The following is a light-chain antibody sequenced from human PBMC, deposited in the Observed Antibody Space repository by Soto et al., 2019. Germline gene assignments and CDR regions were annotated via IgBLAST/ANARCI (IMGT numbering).Light chain of an antibody. J-gene: IGKJ4*01. V-gene: IGKV3-20*01. Sequence: EIVLPQSPDTLSLSPGERATLSCRASESVTSNSLAWYQQKPGQAPRLLIYGPSSRAAGIPDRFSVSGSGTDFSLTISRVEPEDFAVYYCQQYGTSAPTFGGGTKVDIK. CDR1: ESVTSNS. CDR3: QQYGTSAPT. CDR2: GPS.